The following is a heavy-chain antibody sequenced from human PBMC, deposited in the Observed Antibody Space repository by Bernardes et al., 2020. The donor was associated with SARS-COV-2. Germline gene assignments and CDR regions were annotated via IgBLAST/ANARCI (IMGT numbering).Heavy chain of an antibody. CDR1: GFTVADTT. V-gene: IGHV3-15*05. CDR2: LKRKADGGTA. Sequence: GGSLRLSCAGSGFTVADTTMIWVRQGPGKGLEWVGRLKRKADGGTADYAAPVEGRFTISRDESRNTFSLEMNSLTIEDTATYYCAASDRWGQGTLVTVSS. J-gene: IGHJ4*01. CDR3: AASDR. D-gene: IGHD6-13*01.